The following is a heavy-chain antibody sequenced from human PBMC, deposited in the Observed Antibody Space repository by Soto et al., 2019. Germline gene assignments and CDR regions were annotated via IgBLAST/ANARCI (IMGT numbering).Heavy chain of an antibody. Sequence: PSETLSLTCAVYGGSFSGYYWSWIRQPPGKGLEWIGEINHSGSTNYNPSLKSRVTISVDTSKNQFSLKLSSVTAADTAVYYCARTTYYYDSSGYYLDYWGQGTLVTVSS. D-gene: IGHD3-22*01. J-gene: IGHJ4*02. CDR1: GGSFSGYY. V-gene: IGHV4-34*01. CDR2: INHSGST. CDR3: ARTTYYYDSSGYYLDY.